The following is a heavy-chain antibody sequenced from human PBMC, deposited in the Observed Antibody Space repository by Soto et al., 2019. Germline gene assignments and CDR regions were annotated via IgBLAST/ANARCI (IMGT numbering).Heavy chain of an antibody. Sequence: ASAKVSCKASGYTLTRYYIHWVRQAPGQGLEWMGILNPSGGSTSYAQKFQGRVTVSRDTPTSTVYMELRSLRSEDTAVYYCASREYCSGGSCYDAFDIWG. V-gene: IGHV1-46*01. J-gene: IGHJ3*02. CDR1: GYTLTRYY. CDR3: ASREYCSGGSCYDAFDI. D-gene: IGHD2-15*01. CDR2: LNPSGGST.